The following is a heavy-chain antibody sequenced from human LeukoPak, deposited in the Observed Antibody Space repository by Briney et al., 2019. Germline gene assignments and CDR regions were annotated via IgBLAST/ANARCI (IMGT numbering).Heavy chain of an antibody. Sequence: SETLSLTCTVSGGSINSYYWSWIRQPPGKGLEWIGYIYYSGSTNYNPSLKSRVTISVDTSKNQFSLKLSSVTSADTAVYYCARFSSRWSYFDYWGQGTLVTVSS. CDR2: IYYSGST. CDR3: ARFSSRWSYFDY. V-gene: IGHV4-59*01. J-gene: IGHJ4*02. D-gene: IGHD6-13*01. CDR1: GGSINSYY.